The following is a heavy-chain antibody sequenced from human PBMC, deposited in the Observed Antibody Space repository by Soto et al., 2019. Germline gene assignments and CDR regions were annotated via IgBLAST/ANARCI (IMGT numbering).Heavy chain of an antibody. Sequence: PGGSLRLSCAASGFTFSSYDMHWVRQATGKGLEWVSAIGTAGDTYYPGSVKGRFTISRENAKNSLYLQMNSLRAGDTAVYYCARAALCGSTCYYYGMDVWGQGTTVTVSS. CDR3: ARAALCGSTCYYYGMDV. CDR1: GFTFSSYD. J-gene: IGHJ6*02. D-gene: IGHD6-13*01. V-gene: IGHV3-13*04. CDR2: IGTAGDT.